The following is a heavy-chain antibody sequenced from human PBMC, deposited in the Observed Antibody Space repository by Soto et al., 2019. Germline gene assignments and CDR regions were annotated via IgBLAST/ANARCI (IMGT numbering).Heavy chain of an antibody. CDR3: ARDLDDILTGYYGY. D-gene: IGHD3-9*01. CDR2: INAGNGNT. CDR1: GYTFTSYA. Sequence: ASVKVSCKASGYTFTSYAMHWVRQAPGQRLEWMGWINAGNGNTKYSQKFQGRVTITRDTSASTAYMELSSLRSEDTAVYYCARDLDDILTGYYGYWGQGTLVTVSS. J-gene: IGHJ4*02. V-gene: IGHV1-3*01.